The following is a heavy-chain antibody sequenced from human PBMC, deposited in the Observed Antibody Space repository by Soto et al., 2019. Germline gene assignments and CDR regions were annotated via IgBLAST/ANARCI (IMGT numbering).Heavy chain of an antibody. CDR2: IWYDGSNK. Sequence: QVQLVESGGGGVQPGRSLRLSCAASGFTFSSYGMHWVRQAPGKGLEWVAVIWYDGSNKYYADSVKGRFTISRDNSKNTLYLQMNSLRAEDTAVYYCARVRDHDFYDYWGQGTLVTVSS. CDR3: ARVRDHDFYDY. CDR1: GFTFSSYG. J-gene: IGHJ4*02. V-gene: IGHV3-33*01. D-gene: IGHD2-21*02.